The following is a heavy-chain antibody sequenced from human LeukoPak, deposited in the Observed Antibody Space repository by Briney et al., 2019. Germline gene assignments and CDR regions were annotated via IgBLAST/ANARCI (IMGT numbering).Heavy chain of an antibody. V-gene: IGHV4-4*03. J-gene: IGHJ4*02. CDR2: IYHSGST. CDR1: GGSISSSNW. D-gene: IGHD2/OR15-2a*01. Sequence: LPKTLSLTCAVSGGSISSSNWWSWVRQPPGKGLEWIGEIYHSGSTNYNPSLRSRVTISVDKSKNQFSLKLSSVTAADTAVYYCATTLSLYYFDYWGQGTLVTVSS. CDR3: ATTLSLYYFDY.